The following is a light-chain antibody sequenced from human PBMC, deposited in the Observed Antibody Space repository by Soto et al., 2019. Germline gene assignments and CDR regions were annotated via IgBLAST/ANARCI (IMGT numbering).Light chain of an antibody. J-gene: IGKJ1*01. CDR3: MQPLQSWT. V-gene: IGKV2-28*01. CDR1: QSLVHSNGYNY. CDR2: LGS. Sequence: EIVMTQSPLSLPVTPGEPASISCRSSQSLVHSNGYNYLDWYLQMPGQSPQLLIYLGSNRASGGPDRFSGSGSGTDFTLKISRVEAAGGGVSYSMQPLQSWTVDQGAKG.